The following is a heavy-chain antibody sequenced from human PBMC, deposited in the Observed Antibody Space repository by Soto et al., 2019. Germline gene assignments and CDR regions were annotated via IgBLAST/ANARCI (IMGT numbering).Heavy chain of an antibody. CDR2: IPYDGSNK. CDR1: GFTFSDDA. Sequence: QVQLVESGGGVVQPGRSLRLSCAASGFTFSDDAMHWVRQPPGKGLEWVAAIPYDGSNKYYADSVKGRFTISRDNSKNTLYLEMSSLRAEDTAVYYCAKRVGGDGWSPGYWGQGTLVTGSS. V-gene: IGHV3-30*18. CDR3: AKRVGGDGWSPGY. D-gene: IGHD3-10*01. J-gene: IGHJ4*02.